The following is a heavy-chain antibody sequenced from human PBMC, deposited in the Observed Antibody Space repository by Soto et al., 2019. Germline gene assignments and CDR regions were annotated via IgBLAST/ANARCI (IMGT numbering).Heavy chain of an antibody. CDR3: ARGLATIPDY. D-gene: IGHD5-12*01. Sequence: QVQLVQSGAEVKKPGASVKVSCKASGYTFTSYAMHWVRQAPGQRLEWMGWINAGNGNTKYSQKFQGRVTITRDTSASTAYMELSSLRSDDTAVYYCARGLATIPDYWGQGTLVTVSS. CDR1: GYTFTSYA. J-gene: IGHJ4*02. V-gene: IGHV1-3*01. CDR2: INAGNGNT.